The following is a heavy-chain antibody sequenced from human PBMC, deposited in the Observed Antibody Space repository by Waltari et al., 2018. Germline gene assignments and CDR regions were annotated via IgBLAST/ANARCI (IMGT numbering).Heavy chain of an antibody. CDR1: GGSISSGYY. J-gene: IGHJ4*02. Sequence: QVQLQESGPGLVKPSETLSLTCAVSGGSISSGYYWNWIRQPPGKGLEWIGYIGGSSGSTYFNPSLKSRVTISKDTSKNQFSLKLSSVTAADTALYYCARILAGTTNFWGQGVLVTVSS. CDR2: IGGSSGST. V-gene: IGHV4-38-2*01. D-gene: IGHD1-1*01. CDR3: ARILAGTTNF.